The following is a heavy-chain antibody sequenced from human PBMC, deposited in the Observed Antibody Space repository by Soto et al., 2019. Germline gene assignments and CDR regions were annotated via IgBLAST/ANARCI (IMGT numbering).Heavy chain of an antibody. CDR1: GFTVSSNY. Sequence: EVQLVESGGGLIKPGGSLRLSCAASGFTVSSNYMSWVRQAPGKGLEWVSVIYSGGSTYYADSVKGRFTISKDNSKNTLYLQMNSLRAEDTAVYYCARGGGSSWYGWFDPWAREPWSPSPQ. V-gene: IGHV3-53*01. CDR3: ARGGGSSWYGWFDP. J-gene: IGHJ5*02. D-gene: IGHD6-13*01. CDR2: IYSGGST.